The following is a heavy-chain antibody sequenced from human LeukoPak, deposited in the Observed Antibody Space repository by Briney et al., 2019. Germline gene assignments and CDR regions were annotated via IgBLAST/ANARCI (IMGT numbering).Heavy chain of an antibody. J-gene: IGHJ6*03. Sequence: GGSLRLSCAASGFTSSSYAMSWVRQAPGKGLEWVSAIRASGGSTFYADSVRGRFTISRDNSKNTVFLQINGLRAEDTAVYFCAKWDESYYYMDVWGRGTTVTVSS. V-gene: IGHV3-23*01. D-gene: IGHD1-26*01. CDR1: GFTSSSYA. CDR2: IRASGGST. CDR3: AKWDESYYYMDV.